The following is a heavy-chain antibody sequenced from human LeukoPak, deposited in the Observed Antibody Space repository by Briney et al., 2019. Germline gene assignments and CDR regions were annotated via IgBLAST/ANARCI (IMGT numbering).Heavy chain of an antibody. CDR2: ISGSGGST. V-gene: IGHV3-23*01. CDR3: AKDDGWELLPNFFFDY. J-gene: IGHJ4*02. Sequence: GGSLRLSCAASGFTFSSYAMSWVRQAPGKGLEWVSAISGSGGSTYYADSVKGRLTISRDNSKNTLYLQMNSLRAEDTAVYYCAKDDGWELLPNFFFDYWGQGTLVTVSS. D-gene: IGHD1-26*01. CDR1: GFTFSSYA.